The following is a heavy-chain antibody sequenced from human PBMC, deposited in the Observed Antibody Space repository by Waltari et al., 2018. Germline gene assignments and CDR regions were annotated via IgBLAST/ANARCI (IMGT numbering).Heavy chain of an antibody. J-gene: IGHJ3*02. CDR2: INEDGGEK. V-gene: IGHV3-7*01. CDR3: SKRLEI. CDR1: GFRTDW. Sequence: DVQPVESGGGLVQTGGSLRSSCEVSGFRTDWMDWVRQAPGKGLQWVANINEDGGEKYYLDSVKGRFTISRDNAKKLVYLEMNTLRAEDTATYYCSKRLEIWGRGTMVAVS.